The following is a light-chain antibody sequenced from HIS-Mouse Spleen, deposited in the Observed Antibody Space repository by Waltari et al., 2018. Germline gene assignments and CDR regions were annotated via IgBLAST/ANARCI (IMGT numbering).Light chain of an antibody. V-gene: IGLV3-10*01. J-gene: IGLJ2*01. Sequence: SYELTQPPSVSVSPGQTARITCSGVALPKKYAYWYQQKSGQAPLLVIYEDSKRPSGIPERFSGSSSGTMATLTISGAQVEDEADYYCYSTDSSGNHRVFGGGTKLTVL. CDR2: EDS. CDR1: ALPKKY. CDR3: YSTDSSGNHRV.